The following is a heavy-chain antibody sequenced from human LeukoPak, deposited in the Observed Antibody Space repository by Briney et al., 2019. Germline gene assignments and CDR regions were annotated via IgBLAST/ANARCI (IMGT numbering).Heavy chain of an antibody. V-gene: IGHV4-59*08. CDR3: ARHKYSSGWPPEGAFGI. CDR2: IYYSGST. D-gene: IGHD6-19*01. Sequence: SETLSLTCTVPGGSISRYYWSWIRQTPGGGLEWIGYIYYSGSTNYNPYLKSRVTISVNTSQNQFSLKLSSVTAADTAVYYCARHKYSSGWPPEGAFGIWGQGTMVTVSS. J-gene: IGHJ3*02. CDR1: GGSISRYY.